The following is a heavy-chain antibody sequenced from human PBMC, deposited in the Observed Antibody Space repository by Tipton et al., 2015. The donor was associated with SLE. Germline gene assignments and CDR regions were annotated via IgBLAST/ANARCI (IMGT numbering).Heavy chain of an antibody. CDR2: ISGSGFST. V-gene: IGHV3-23*01. CDR3: AKTLSEFYGSGSYYALLDYGMDV. J-gene: IGHJ6*02. D-gene: IGHD3-10*01. CDR1: GFTFSSYA. Sequence: SLRLSCAASGFTFSSYAMSWVRQAPGKGLEWVSTISGSGFSTYYADSVKGRFTISRDNSKNTLYLQMNSLRAEDTAVYYCAKTLSEFYGSGSYYALLDYGMDVWGQGTTVTVSS.